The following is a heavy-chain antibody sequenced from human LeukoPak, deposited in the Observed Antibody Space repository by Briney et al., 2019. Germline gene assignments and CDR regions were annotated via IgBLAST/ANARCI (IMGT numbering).Heavy chain of an antibody. V-gene: IGHV3-23*01. CDR3: ATYGNGWFQPLDN. Sequence: GGSRRLSWAASGFTFSSYALSWVRQAPGKGLEWVSSIPSSGGDTKYADSVKGRSTISRDNSKSTLFLQMNSLRVEDTAVYYCATYGNGWFQPLDNWGQGTLVTVSS. J-gene: IGHJ4*02. CDR2: IPSSGGDT. CDR1: GFTFSSYA. D-gene: IGHD2-8*01.